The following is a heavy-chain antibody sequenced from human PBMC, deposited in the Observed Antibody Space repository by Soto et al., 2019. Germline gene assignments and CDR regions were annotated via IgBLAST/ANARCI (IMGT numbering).Heavy chain of an antibody. CDR3: AKDLTRQLAYWLDP. V-gene: IGHV1-2*02. Sequence: ASVKVSCKASGFSFTGYYIHWLRQAPGQGLEWMGWINAHSGGTEYAQKFQGRVTLTRDTSIATAYLTLTSLTSDDTALYYCAKDLTRQLAYWLDPWGQGTRVTVSS. CDR1: GFSFTGYY. CDR2: INAHSGGT. J-gene: IGHJ5*02. D-gene: IGHD6-6*01.